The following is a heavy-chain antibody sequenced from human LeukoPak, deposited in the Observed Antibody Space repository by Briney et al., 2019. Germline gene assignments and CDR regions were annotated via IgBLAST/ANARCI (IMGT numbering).Heavy chain of an antibody. V-gene: IGHV3-23*01. CDR2: LRYSSYSK. CDR3: AWGSYRLGDY. D-gene: IGHD3-16*02. J-gene: IGHJ4*02. Sequence: GRSLRLPCAASGFTFSPYSMRWARHAPGKALEGVSSLRYSSYSKYYTDAVKDSFTFSRDNPENSLHLQVKLLRAEDRPVYYCAWGSYRLGDYWGQGTLVTVS. CDR1: GFTFSPYS.